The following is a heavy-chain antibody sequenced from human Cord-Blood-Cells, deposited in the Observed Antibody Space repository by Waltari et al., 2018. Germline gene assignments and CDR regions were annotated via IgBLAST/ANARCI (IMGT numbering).Heavy chain of an antibody. Sequence: QVQLQQWGAGLLKPSETLSLTCAVYGGSFSGYYWSWIRQPPGKGLEWIGEINHSGSTNYNPSLKSRVTISVDTSKNQFSLKLSSVTAADTAVYYCAKYQGITGTTFDYWGQGTLVTGSS. D-gene: IGHD1-7*01. CDR1: GGSFSGYY. V-gene: IGHV4-34*01. CDR2: INHSGST. CDR3: AKYQGITGTTFDY. J-gene: IGHJ4*02.